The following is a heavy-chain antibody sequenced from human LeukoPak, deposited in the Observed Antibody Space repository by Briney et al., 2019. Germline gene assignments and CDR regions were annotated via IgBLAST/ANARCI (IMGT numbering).Heavy chain of an antibody. D-gene: IGHD4-11*01. CDR2: IYTSGST. CDR3: ARNRGGTVTTDQYYYYYMDV. Sequence: SETLSLTCTVSGGSISSYYWSWIRQPAGKGLEWIGRIYTSGSTNYNPSLKSRVTMSVDTSKNQFSLKLTSVTAADTAVYYCARNRGGTVTTDQYYYYYMDVWGKGTTVTVSS. CDR1: GGSISSYY. J-gene: IGHJ6*03. V-gene: IGHV4-4*07.